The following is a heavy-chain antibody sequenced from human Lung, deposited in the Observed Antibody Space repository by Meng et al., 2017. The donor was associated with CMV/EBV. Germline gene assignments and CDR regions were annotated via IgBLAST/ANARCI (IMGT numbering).Heavy chain of an antibody. Sequence: SGFGLAGHGEGWVRERPGRGVDWVSDIVGSDDTTYYAASVRGRFTISRDNSKNTLFLQMTSLRPEDTAVYYCARDESQFGGYGYGHWGEGTLVTVSS. V-gene: IGHV3-23*01. D-gene: IGHD5-12*01. CDR1: GFGLAGHG. J-gene: IGHJ4*02. CDR3: ARDESQFGGYGYGH. CDR2: IVGSDDTT.